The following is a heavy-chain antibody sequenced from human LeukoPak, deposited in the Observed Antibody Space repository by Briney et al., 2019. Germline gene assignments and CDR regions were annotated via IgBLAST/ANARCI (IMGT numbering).Heavy chain of an antibody. CDR2: INQSGST. V-gene: IGHV4-34*01. CDR3: ARGVGTLLYYYYYGMDV. D-gene: IGHD6-13*01. Sequence: PSETLSLTCAVYGGSFSGYYWSWIRQPPGKGLEWIGEINQSGSTNYNPSLKSRVTISVDTSKNQLYLKLRYVTAADTAVYYCARGVGTLLYYYYYGMDVWGQGTTVTVSS. J-gene: IGHJ6*02. CDR1: GGSFSGYY.